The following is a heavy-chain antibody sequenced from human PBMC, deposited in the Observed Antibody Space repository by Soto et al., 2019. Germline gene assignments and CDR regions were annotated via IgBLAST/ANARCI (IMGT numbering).Heavy chain of an antibody. J-gene: IGHJ4*02. CDR2: IYYSGST. V-gene: IGHV4-59*01. D-gene: IGHD6-19*01. CDR3: ARGSLGWLAAPFYY. CDR1: GDSISSYY. Sequence: SETLSLTCTVSGDSISSYYWSWIRQPPGKGLEWIGNIYYSGSTKYNPSLKSRLSISVDTSKKQISLKLSSVTAADTAVYYCARGSLGWLAAPFYYWGQGTVVTVS.